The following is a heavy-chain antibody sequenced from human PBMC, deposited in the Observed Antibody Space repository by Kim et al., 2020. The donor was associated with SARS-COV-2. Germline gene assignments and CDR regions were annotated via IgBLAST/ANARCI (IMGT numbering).Heavy chain of an antibody. CDR1: GFAFSGSW. D-gene: IGHD1-1*01. Sequence: GGSLRLSCAASGFAFSGSWMHWVRQAPGKGLEWVSRINIDGKNIIYADSMKGRFTISRDNAKNTLFLQMNSLRAEDTAIYYCARDQSRLGPTTFDYWGQG. CDR3: ARDQSRLGPTTFDY. J-gene: IGHJ4*02. V-gene: IGHV3-74*01. CDR2: INIDGKNI.